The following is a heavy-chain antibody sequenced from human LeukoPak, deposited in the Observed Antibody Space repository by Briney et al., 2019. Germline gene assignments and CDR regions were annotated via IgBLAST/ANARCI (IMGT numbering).Heavy chain of an antibody. J-gene: IGHJ4*02. D-gene: IGHD3-10*01. Sequence: SETLSLTCTVSGAXINTYYCSWIRQPPGKGLECICYIYYSGTTSYNPSLKTRVTISTDTSKNQLSLKLSSVTAADSAVYYCARVLRPMASQYYFDYWGQGTLVTVSS. CDR1: GAXINTYY. CDR3: ARVLRPMASQYYFDY. CDR2: IYYSGTT. V-gene: IGHV4-59*01.